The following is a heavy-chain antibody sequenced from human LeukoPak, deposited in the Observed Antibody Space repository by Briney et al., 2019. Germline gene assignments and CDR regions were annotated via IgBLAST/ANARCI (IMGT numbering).Heavy chain of an antibody. V-gene: IGHV5-51*01. J-gene: IGHJ6*02. CDR2: IYPGDSDT. CDR3: ARRPYYGLGSYHYGMDV. D-gene: IGHD3-10*01. CDR1: GYSFPTYW. Sequence: NLGESLKISCKGSGYSFPTYWIGWVRQMPGKGLEWMGIIYPGDSDTRYSPSFQGQVTISADKSISTAYLQWSSLKASDTAMYYCARRPYYGLGSYHYGMDVWGQGTTVIVSS.